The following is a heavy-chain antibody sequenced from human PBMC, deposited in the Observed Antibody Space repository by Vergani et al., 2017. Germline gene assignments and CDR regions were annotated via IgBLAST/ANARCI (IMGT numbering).Heavy chain of an antibody. D-gene: IGHD2-15*01. J-gene: IGHJ6*02. CDR1: GFTFSSSA. CDR2: ISGSGGNT. V-gene: IGHV3-23*01. Sequence: EVQLLESGGGLVQPGGSLRLSCGASGFTFSSSAMTWVRQAPGKGLEWVSAISGSGGNTFYTDSVKGRFTISRDNSKDTLYLQMNSLRVEDTAIYYCAKARDPDCKGGNCYSYYYGLDLWGQGTTVTVSS. CDR3: AKARDPDCKGGNCYSYYYGLDL.